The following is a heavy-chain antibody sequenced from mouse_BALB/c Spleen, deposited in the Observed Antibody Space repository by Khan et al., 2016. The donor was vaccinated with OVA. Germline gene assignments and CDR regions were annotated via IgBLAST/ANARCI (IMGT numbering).Heavy chain of an antibody. CDR3: TRSVYGSFAY. D-gene: IGHD2-2*01. CDR2: INPSSGGT. J-gene: IGHJ3*01. CDR1: GYTFTSYY. Sequence: VQLVESGAELVKPGASVRLSCKASGYTFTSYYLYWVKQRPGQGLEWIGDINPSSGGTNFNEKFKSKATLTVDKSSSTAYIQLNSLTSEDSAVYYCTRSVYGSFAYWGQGTLVTVSA. V-gene: IGHV1S81*02.